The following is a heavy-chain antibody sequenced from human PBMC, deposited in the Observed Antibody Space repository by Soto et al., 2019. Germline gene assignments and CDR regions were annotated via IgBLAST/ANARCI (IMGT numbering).Heavy chain of an antibody. CDR1: GFTFSSYA. CDR2: ISGSGGST. Sequence: EVQLLESGGGLVQPGGSLRLSCAASGFTFSSYAMSWVRQAPGKGLGWVSAISGSGGSTYYADSVKGRFTISRDNSKSTLYLQMNSLRAEGTAVYYCAKPPPFCCSSRCQFDYWGQGTLVTVSS. V-gene: IGHV3-23*01. D-gene: IGHD2-2*01. CDR3: AKPPPFCCSSRCQFDY. J-gene: IGHJ4*02.